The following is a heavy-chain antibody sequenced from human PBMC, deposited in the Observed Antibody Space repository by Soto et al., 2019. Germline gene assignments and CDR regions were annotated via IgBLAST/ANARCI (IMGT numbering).Heavy chain of an antibody. D-gene: IGHD5-12*01. CDR2: IYSVGST. CDR3: ARDRGYR. CDR1: GFSVGDNY. V-gene: IGHV3-66*01. J-gene: IGHJ3*01. Sequence: EVQLVESGGGLVQPGGSLRLSCAASGFSVGDNYMKWVRQAPGKGLEWVSLIYSVGSTFYADSVKGRFTISRDNSKNTLFLQMNNLRVADTAVYYCARDRGYRWGQGTMVTVSA.